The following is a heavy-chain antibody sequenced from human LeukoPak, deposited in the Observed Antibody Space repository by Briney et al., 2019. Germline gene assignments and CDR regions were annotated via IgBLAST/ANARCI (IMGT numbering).Heavy chain of an antibody. D-gene: IGHD4-17*01. Sequence: SVKVSCKASGGTFSSYAISWVRQAPGQGLEWMGGISPIFGTANYAQKFQGRVTITADESTSTAYMELSSLRSEDTAVYYCARDDYDQNYYYYMDVWGKGTTVTVSS. V-gene: IGHV1-69*13. CDR3: ARDDYDQNYYYYMDV. CDR2: ISPIFGTA. J-gene: IGHJ6*03. CDR1: GGTFSSYA.